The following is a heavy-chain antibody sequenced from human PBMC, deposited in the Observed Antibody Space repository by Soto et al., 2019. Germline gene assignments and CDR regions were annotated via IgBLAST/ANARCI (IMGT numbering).Heavy chain of an antibody. CDR1: EYSFTTYW. CDR2: IYPGDSDT. CDR3: VRGLVGTVTSQAFDP. D-gene: IGHD4-17*01. V-gene: IGHV5-51*01. J-gene: IGHJ5*02. Sequence: LGESLKISCKGSEYSFTTYWIGWVRQMPGKGLEWMGFIYPGDSDTRYSPYFQGQVTISADKSISTAYLQWTSLKASDTAIYYCVRGLVGTVTSQAFDPWGQGTLVTVSS.